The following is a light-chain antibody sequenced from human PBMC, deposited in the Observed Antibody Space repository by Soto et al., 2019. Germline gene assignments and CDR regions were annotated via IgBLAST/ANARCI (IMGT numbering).Light chain of an antibody. Sequence: QSVLTQPPSVSAAPGQTVSISCSGSSSNIGRNSVCWYQQFPGTAPKLLIYDNDKRPSGIPDRFSGSQSGTSATLGITGLQTGDDADYYCGTWDSSLSVGVFGGGTKLTVL. CDR3: GTWDSSLSVGV. CDR1: SSNIGRNS. CDR2: DND. V-gene: IGLV1-51*01. J-gene: IGLJ2*01.